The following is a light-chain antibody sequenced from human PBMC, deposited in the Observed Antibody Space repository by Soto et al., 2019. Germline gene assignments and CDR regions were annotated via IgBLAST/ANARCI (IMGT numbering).Light chain of an antibody. J-gene: IGKJ2*01. CDR3: QQYNDWPPYMYS. V-gene: IGKV3-15*01. CDR2: GAS. CDR1: QSVSDN. Sequence: EIVMPQSPATLSVSPGERATLSCRASQSVSDNLAWYQQKPGQAPRLLIYGASTRATGIPARFSGSGSGTEFTLTISSLQSEDFAVYYCQQYNDWPPYMYSFGQGTKLEIK.